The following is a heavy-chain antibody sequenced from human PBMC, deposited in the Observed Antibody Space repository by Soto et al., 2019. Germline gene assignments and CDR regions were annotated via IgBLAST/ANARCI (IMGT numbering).Heavy chain of an antibody. CDR1: GFMFGSYA. V-gene: IGHV3-23*01. J-gene: IGHJ6*02. D-gene: IGHD3-10*01. Sequence: EVQLLESGGGLVQPGGSLRLSCAAPGFMFGSYAMSWVRQAPGKGLEWVSGISGSGTDTYYADAVKGRVTISRDNAKNTLYLQMNGLRAEDTAIYYCAKDLLSSYYYGMDAWGQGTTVTVSS. CDR2: ISGSGTDT. CDR3: AKDLLSSYYYGMDA.